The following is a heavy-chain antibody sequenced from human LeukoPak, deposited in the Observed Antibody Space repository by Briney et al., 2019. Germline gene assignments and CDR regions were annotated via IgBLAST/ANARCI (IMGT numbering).Heavy chain of an antibody. CDR2: IDGDGANT. CDR3: ATRFGLDYYYYYMDV. D-gene: IGHD3-10*01. J-gene: IGHJ6*03. V-gene: IGHV3-23*01. Sequence: EGSLRLSCAASGFTFSLYAMTWVRQTPEKGLEWVSTIDGDGANTYYADSVRGRFTISRDNSKNTLSLQMTSLRADDTAVYYCATRFGLDYYYYYMDVWGKGTTVTVSS. CDR1: GFTFSLYA.